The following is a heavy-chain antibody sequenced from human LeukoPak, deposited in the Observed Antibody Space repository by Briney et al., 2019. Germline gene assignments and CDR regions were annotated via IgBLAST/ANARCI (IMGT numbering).Heavy chain of an antibody. CDR2: ISCDGSNK. D-gene: IGHD3-22*01. J-gene: IGHJ4*02. Sequence: GGPLRLSCAASGFIFSGYGMHWVRQAPGKGLEWVAVISCDGSNKYYADSVKGRFTVSRDNSKNTLYLQMNSLRAEDTAVYFCAKDHYYDNSGYYHGFEYWGQGTLVTVSS. CDR1: GFIFSGYG. CDR3: AKDHYYDNSGYYHGFEY. V-gene: IGHV3-30*18.